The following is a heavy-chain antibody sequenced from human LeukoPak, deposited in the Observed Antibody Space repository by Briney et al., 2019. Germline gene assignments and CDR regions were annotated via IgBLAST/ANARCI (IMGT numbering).Heavy chain of an antibody. CDR2: INGRGDDS. D-gene: IGHD1-1*01. V-gene: IGHV3-23*01. Sequence: GGSLRLSCVVSDFTFAVSWVRQAPGKGLEWISTINGRGDDSFHADSVKGRFTISRDTSKNTLYLHMSSLRAANTAMYFCVRMRGPERRHCFDYWSQGALLIVSS. J-gene: IGHJ4*02. CDR3: VRMRGPERRHCFDY. CDR1: DFTFA.